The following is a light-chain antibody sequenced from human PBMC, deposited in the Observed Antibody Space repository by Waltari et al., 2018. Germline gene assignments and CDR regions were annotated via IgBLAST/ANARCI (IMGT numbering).Light chain of an antibody. J-gene: IGKJ1*01. CDR2: AAS. CDR3: QQSYSCTRT. Sequence: DIQMTQSPSSLSASVGDRVTITCRASQTISSNLTWYQQKPGKAPNLLFYAASSLQGSGASWFIGSRSGREFTRIITSLQPEDFSTYYCQQSYSCTRTFGQGTKVEIK. CDR1: QTISSN. V-gene: IGKV1-39*01.